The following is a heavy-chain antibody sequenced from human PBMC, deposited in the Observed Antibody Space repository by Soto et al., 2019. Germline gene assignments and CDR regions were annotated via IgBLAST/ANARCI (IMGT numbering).Heavy chain of an antibody. V-gene: IGHV3-21*01. CDR3: ARGEGVAVVSAAIDY. D-gene: IGHD2-15*01. CDR1: GFTFSKHS. Sequence: VQLVESGGGLVKPGESLRLSCAASGFTFSKHSMNWVRQAPGQGPEWVSSISSSSSYIYYGDSVKGRFTVSRDNAKRSLYLEMNTLRAEDAAVYYCARGEGVAVVSAAIDYWGQGTLVTVSS. J-gene: IGHJ4*02. CDR2: ISSSSSYI.